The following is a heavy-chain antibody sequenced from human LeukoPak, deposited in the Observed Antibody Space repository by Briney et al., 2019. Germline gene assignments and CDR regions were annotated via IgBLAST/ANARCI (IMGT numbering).Heavy chain of an antibody. CDR3: AKTGIYGGYYFDY. CDR1: GFTFSSYA. D-gene: IGHD1-26*01. Sequence: GGSLRLSCAASGFTFSSYAMYWVRQAPGKGLEWVSAISGSGGSTYYADFVKGRFTISRDTSKNTLFLHMSSLRAEDTAVYYCAKTGIYGGYYFDYWGQGTLVTVSS. V-gene: IGHV3-23*01. J-gene: IGHJ4*02. CDR2: ISGSGGST.